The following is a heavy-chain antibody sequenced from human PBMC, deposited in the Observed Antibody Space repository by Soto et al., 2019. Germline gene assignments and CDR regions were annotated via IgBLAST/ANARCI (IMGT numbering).Heavy chain of an antibody. CDR2: IYHSGYT. CDR1: GGSIRSGGYA. Sequence: TLSLTCPVSGGSIRSGGYAWNWIRQAPGKGLEWIGYIYHSGYTLYNPSLKGRVTISVDKSKNHFSLNLTSVTAADTAVYYWPRDQHEGNWFDPWGQGTLVTVSS. CDR3: PRDQHEGNWFDP. J-gene: IGHJ5*02. V-gene: IGHV4-30-2*01.